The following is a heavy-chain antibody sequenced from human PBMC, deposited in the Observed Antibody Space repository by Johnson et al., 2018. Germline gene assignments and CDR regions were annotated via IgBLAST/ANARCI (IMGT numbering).Heavy chain of an antibody. CDR3: SRAPGWRLGGAAFDI. Sequence: VQLVQSGGGLVQPGRSLRLSCTASGFTFGDYAMDWFRQAPGKGLEWVGFIRSKVYDGTTEYAASVKGRFTISRDDSKSVAYLPVNSLKIEDTAVYYCSRAPGWRLGGAAFDIWGQGTMVTVSS. D-gene: IGHD3-16*01. CDR1: GFTFGDYA. CDR2: IRSKVYDGTT. J-gene: IGHJ3*02. V-gene: IGHV3-49*03.